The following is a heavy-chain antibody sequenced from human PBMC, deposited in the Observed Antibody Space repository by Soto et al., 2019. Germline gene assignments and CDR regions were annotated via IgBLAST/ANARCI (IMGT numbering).Heavy chain of an antibody. CDR2: ISSSSYI. D-gene: IGHD1-26*01. V-gene: IGHV3-21*01. Sequence: LRLSCAASGFTFSSYSRNWVRQAPGKGLEWVSSISSSSYIYYADSVKGRFTISRDNAKNSLYLQMNSLRAEDTAVYYCARMVPAPGRPFDIWGQGTMVTVSS. CDR3: ARMVPAPGRPFDI. CDR1: GFTFSSYS. J-gene: IGHJ3*02.